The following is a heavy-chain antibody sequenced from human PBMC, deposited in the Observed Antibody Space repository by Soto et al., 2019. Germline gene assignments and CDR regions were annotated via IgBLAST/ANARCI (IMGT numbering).Heavy chain of an antibody. CDR1: GGTFSGYF. D-gene: IGHD3-10*01. Sequence: PSETLSLTCAVYGGTFSGYFWSWVRQPPGKGLEWIGEIEHNGNNNINPSLKSRVTMSVDTSKNQISLTLTSVTAPDTAVYYCARDFRYFPYWGQGTLVTVSS. CDR3: ARDFRYFPY. CDR2: IEHNGNN. J-gene: IGHJ4*02. V-gene: IGHV4-34*08.